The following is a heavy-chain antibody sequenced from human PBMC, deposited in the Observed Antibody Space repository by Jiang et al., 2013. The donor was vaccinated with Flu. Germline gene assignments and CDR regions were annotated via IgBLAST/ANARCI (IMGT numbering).Heavy chain of an antibody. CDR2: IDWDDDK. CDR3: GAQVGTYYDSSGSDAFDI. CDR1: GFSLSTSGMC. J-gene: IGHJ3*02. V-gene: IGHV2-70*11. D-gene: IGHD3-22*01. Sequence: KPTQTLTLTCTFSGFSLSTSGMCVSWIRQPPGKALEWLARIDWDDDKYYSTSLKTRLTISKDTSKNQVVLTMTNMDPVDTATYYCGAQVGTYYDSSGSDAFDIWGQGTMVTVSS.